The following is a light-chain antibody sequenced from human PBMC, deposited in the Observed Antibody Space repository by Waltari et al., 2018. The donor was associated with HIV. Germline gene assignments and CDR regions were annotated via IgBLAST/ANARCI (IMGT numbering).Light chain of an antibody. CDR2: GNN. Sequence: QSVLTQPPSVSGAPGQRVTISCTGSSSNIGAGYAVHWYQQLPGTAPKLLIYGNNNRPSGVPDRCSGSKSDTSASLAITGLQAEDEADYYCQSFDRSLSAWVFGGGTKLTVL. CDR1: SSNIGAGYA. CDR3: QSFDRSLSAWV. V-gene: IGLV1-40*01. J-gene: IGLJ2*01.